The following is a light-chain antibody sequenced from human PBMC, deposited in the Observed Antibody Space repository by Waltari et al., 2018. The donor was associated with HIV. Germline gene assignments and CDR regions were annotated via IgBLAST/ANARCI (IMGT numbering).Light chain of an antibody. CDR3: QQYGSSPFT. J-gene: IGKJ3*01. Sequence: EIVLTQSPGTLSLSPGERATLSCRASQSVSSSYLAWYQQKPGQAPRLLISGASSRATGIPDRFSGRGSVTDFTLTIIRLEPVDFAVYYCQQYGSSPFTFGPGTKVDIK. CDR1: QSVSSSY. CDR2: GAS. V-gene: IGKV3-20*01.